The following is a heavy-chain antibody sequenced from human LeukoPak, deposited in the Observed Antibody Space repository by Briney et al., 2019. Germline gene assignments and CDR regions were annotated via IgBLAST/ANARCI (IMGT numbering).Heavy chain of an antibody. CDR1: GGSISSSSYY. CDR2: IYYSGST. Sequence: SETLSLTCTVSGGSISSSSYYWGWIRQPPGKGLEWIGSIYYSGSTYYNPSLKSRVTISVDTSKNQFSLKLSSVTAADTAVYYCARLRGGYYGDFRFDPWGQGTLVTVSS. D-gene: IGHD4-17*01. V-gene: IGHV4-39*01. CDR3: ARLRGGYYGDFRFDP. J-gene: IGHJ5*02.